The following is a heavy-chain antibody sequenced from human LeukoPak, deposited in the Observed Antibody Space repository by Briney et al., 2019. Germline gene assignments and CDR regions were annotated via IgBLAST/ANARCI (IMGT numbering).Heavy chain of an antibody. CDR1: GYTFTRYY. D-gene: IGHD3-22*01. CDR3: ARDIRGNSTYYYDSSGYYYDY. J-gene: IGHJ4*02. V-gene: IGHV1-46*01. CDR2: INPSGGST. Sequence: GASVKVSCXASGYTFTRYYMHWVRQAPGQGLEWMGIINPSGGSTSYAQKFQGRVTMTRDTSTSTVYMELSSLRSEDTAVYYCARDIRGNSTYYYDSSGYYYDYWGQGTLVTVSS.